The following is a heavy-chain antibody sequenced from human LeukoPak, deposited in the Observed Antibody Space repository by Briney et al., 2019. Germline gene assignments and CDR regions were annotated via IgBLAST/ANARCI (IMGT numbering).Heavy chain of an antibody. CDR1: GFTFSSYS. CDR3: ARDGDIVVVPAAPDY. J-gene: IGHJ4*02. D-gene: IGHD2-2*01. CDR2: ISSSSSYI. V-gene: IGHV3-21*01. Sequence: GESLRLSCAASGFTFSSYSMNWVRQAPGKGLEWVSSISSSSSYIYYADSVKGRFTISRDNAKDSLYLQMNSLRAEDTAVYYCARDGDIVVVPAAPDYWGQGTLVTVSS.